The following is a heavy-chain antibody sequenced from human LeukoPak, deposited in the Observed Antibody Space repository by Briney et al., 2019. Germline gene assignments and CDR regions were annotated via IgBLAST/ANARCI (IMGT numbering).Heavy chain of an antibody. CDR2: IKQDGSEK. D-gene: IGHD3-10*01. CDR1: GFTFGDYA. Sequence: GGSLRLSCTASGFTFGDYAMSWVRQAPGKGLEWVANIKQDGSEKHYVDSVKGRFTISRDNAKNSLYLQMNSLRAEDTAVYYCAREPGIGYAFDIWGQGTVVAVPS. J-gene: IGHJ3*02. V-gene: IGHV3-7*01. CDR3: AREPGIGYAFDI.